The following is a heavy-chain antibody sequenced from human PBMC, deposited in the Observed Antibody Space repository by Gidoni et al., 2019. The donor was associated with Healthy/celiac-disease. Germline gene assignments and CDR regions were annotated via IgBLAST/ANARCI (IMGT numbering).Heavy chain of an antibody. J-gene: IGHJ3*02. D-gene: IGHD3-22*01. V-gene: IGHV4-34*01. CDR3: ARFSLHYYDSSGYYYAFGI. Sequence: QVQLQQWGAGLLKPSETLSLTCAVYGGSFSGYYWSWIRQPPGKGLEWIGEINHSGSTNYNPSLKSRVTISVDTSKNQFSLKLSSVTAADTAVYYCARFSLHYYDSSGYYYAFGIWGQGTMVTVSS. CDR2: INHSGST. CDR1: GGSFSGYY.